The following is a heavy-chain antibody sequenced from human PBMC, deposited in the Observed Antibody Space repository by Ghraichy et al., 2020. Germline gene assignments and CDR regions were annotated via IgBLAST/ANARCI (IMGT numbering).Heavy chain of an antibody. CDR1: ECISSNYW. Sequence: LSLTCAASECISSNYWMTWVRQAPGKGLEWVANIKQDGSNRYYVDYVKGRFTISRDNVENLVFLQMNSLRADDTAVYYCATTYSTGGLDYWGQGTLVTVSS. J-gene: IGHJ4*02. D-gene: IGHD6-19*01. CDR3: ATTYSTGGLDY. V-gene: IGHV3-7*01. CDR2: IKQDGSNR.